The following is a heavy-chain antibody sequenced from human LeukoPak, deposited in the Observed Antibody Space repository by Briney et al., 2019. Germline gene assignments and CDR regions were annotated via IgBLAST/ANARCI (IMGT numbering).Heavy chain of an antibody. CDR3: ASEFGYCSGGSCYSDPTEYFQH. J-gene: IGHJ1*01. CDR1: GYTFTGYY. Sequence: ASVKVSCKASGYTFTGYYMHWVRQAPGQGLEWMGWINPNSGGTNYAQKFQGRVTMTRDTSISTAYMELSRLRSDDTAVYYCASEFGYCSGGSCYSDPTEYFQHWGQGTLVTVSS. CDR2: INPNSGGT. D-gene: IGHD2-15*01. V-gene: IGHV1-2*02.